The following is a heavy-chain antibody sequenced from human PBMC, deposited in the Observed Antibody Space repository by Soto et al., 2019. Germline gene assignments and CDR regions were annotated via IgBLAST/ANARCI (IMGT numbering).Heavy chain of an antibody. CDR1: GYSFTDYH. V-gene: IGHV1-2*04. Sequence: ASVKVSCKASGYSFTDYHIHWVRQAPGQGLEWLGRINPKSGGTSTAQKFQGWVTMTTDTSISTASMELTRLTSDDTAIYYCARGDSAGCSNGVCSFFYNHDMDVWGQGNTVTV. CDR3: ARGDSAGCSNGVCSFFYNHDMDV. D-gene: IGHD2-8*01. CDR2: INPKSGGT. J-gene: IGHJ6*02.